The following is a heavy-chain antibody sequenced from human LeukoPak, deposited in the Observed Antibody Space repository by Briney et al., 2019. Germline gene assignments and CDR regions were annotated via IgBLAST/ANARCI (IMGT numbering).Heavy chain of an antibody. Sequence: PGRSLRLSCAVSGFTFSSYGMHCVRQAPGKGLEWVAVISYDGSNKYYADSVKGRFTISRDNSKNTLYLQMNGLRAEDTAVYYCAKGSDYYGSGSYYDYWGQGTLVTVSS. V-gene: IGHV3-30*18. CDR2: ISYDGSNK. CDR3: AKGSDYYGSGSYYDY. J-gene: IGHJ4*02. D-gene: IGHD3-10*01. CDR1: GFTFSSYG.